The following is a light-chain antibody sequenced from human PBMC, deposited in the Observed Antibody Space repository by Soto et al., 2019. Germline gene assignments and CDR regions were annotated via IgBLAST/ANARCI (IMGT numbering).Light chain of an antibody. CDR3: YSYAGSSTFYV. CDR2: EGS. V-gene: IGLV2-23*01. J-gene: IGLJ1*01. CDR1: SSDVGSYNL. Sequence: QSALTQPASVSGSPGQSITISCTGTSSDVGSYNLVSWYQQHPGKAPKLMIYEGSKRPSGVSNRFSGSKSGNTASLTISGLQAEDEADYYCYSYAGSSTFYVFGTGTKLT.